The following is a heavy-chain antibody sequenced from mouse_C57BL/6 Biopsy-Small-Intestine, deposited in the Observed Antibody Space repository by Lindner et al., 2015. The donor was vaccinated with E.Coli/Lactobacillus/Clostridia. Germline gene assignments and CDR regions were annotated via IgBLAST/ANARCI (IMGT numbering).Heavy chain of an antibody. J-gene: IGHJ2*01. CDR2: IYPGGDNT. D-gene: IGHD1-2*01. V-gene: IGHV1-66*01. Sequence: VQLQESGPELVKPGASVKISCKASGYRLISYYIHWVKQRPGQGLEWIGWIYPGGDNTKYNEKFKGKATLTADTSSSTAYMQLSSLTSEDSAVYYCARSYGTYFDYWGQGTTLTVSS. CDR1: GYRLISYY. CDR3: ARSYGTYFDY.